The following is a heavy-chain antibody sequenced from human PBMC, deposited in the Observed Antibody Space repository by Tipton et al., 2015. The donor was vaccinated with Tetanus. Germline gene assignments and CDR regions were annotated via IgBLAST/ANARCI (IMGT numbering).Heavy chain of an antibody. V-gene: IGHV4-61*01. CDR2: LLYGANT. J-gene: IGHJ4*02. CDR3: ARCPYGGVSGTLYY. CDR1: GGSVNRGSYY. D-gene: IGHD4-23*01. Sequence: TLSLTCSVSGGSVNRGSYYWSWVRQPPGKGLEWVGYLLYGANTKYNPSLKSRVTISGDTSKNQFSLRLTSVNAADTAVYFCARCPYGGVSGTLYYWGQGILVTVSS.